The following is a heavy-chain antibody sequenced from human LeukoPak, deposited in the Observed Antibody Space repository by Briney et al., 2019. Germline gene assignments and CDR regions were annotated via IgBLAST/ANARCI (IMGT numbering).Heavy chain of an antibody. CDR2: ISPSGGST. J-gene: IGHJ4*02. Sequence: ASVKVSCKAFGYTFTSNYMHWVRQAPGQGPEWMGVISPSGGSTTYAQKFQGRVTLTRDMSTSTDYLELSSLRSEDTAVYYCARPSGATIMFGRFDYWGQETLVSVSS. CDR1: GYTFTSNY. CDR3: ARPSGATIMFGRFDY. D-gene: IGHD5-24*01. V-gene: IGHV1-46*01.